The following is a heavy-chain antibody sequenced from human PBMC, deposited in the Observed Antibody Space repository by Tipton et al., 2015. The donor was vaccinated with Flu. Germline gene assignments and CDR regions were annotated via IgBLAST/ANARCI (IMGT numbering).Heavy chain of an antibody. CDR2: INWNGGST. J-gene: IGHJ4*02. Sequence: SLRLSCAASGFTFDDYGMSWVRQAPGKGLEWVSGINWNGGSTGYADSVKGRFTISRDNAKNSLYLQMNSLRAEDTALYYCARTALQALEYYDILTGYSRSYFDYWGQGTLVTVSS. CDR1: GFTFDDYG. D-gene: IGHD3-9*01. CDR3: ARTALQALEYYDILTGYSRSYFDY. V-gene: IGHV3-20*04.